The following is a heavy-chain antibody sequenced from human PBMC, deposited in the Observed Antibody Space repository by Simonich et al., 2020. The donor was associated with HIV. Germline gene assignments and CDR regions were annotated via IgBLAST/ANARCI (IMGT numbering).Heavy chain of an antibody. Sequence: QVQLVESGGGVVQPGRSLRLSCAASGFTFSSYAMHWVRQAPGKGLEWVAVISYDGSNKYYADSVKGRFTISRDKSKNTLYRQMNSRRAEDTAGYYCASGGSISSVWADDYWGQGTLVTVSS. J-gene: IGHJ4*02. CDR3: ASGGSISSVWADDY. CDR1: GFTFSSYA. V-gene: IGHV3-30*07. CDR2: ISYDGSNK. D-gene: IGHD3-16*01.